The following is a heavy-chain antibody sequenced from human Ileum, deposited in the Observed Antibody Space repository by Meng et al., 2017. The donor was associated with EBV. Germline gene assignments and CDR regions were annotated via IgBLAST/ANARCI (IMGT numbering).Heavy chain of an antibody. Sequence: QVQLWESGPGLVKPSEILSLTCAVSGGSISRRDWWSWVRQPPGKGLEWIGETSHSGSTNYSPSLKSRVTISLDKSKNQLSLKLNSVTAADTAVYYCASSDYYRSDYWGQGTLVTVSS. J-gene: IGHJ4*02. V-gene: IGHV4-4*02. D-gene: IGHD3-22*01. CDR3: ASSDYYRSDY. CDR1: GGSISRRDW. CDR2: TSHSGST.